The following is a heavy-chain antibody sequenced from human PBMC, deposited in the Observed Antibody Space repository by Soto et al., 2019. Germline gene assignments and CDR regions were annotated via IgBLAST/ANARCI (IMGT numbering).Heavy chain of an antibody. Sequence: GGSLRLSCAASGFTFSDYYMSWIRQAPGKGLEWVSYISSSGSTIYYADSVKGRFTISRDNAKNSLYLQMNSLRAEDTAVYYCARDSEVAATRPSYWGQGTLVTVSS. CDR3: ARDSEVAATRPSY. V-gene: IGHV3-11*01. J-gene: IGHJ4*02. CDR2: ISSSGSTI. CDR1: GFTFSDYY. D-gene: IGHD6-19*01.